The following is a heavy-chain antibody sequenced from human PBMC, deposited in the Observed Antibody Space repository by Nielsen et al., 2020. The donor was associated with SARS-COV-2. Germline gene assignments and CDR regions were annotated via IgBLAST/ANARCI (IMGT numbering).Heavy chain of an antibody. J-gene: IGHJ3*02. CDR1: RFTFSSYG. V-gene: IGHV3-21*01. CDR2: ISSSSSYI. CDR3: ARDRGSYYGADAFDI. Sequence: GGSLRLSCAASRFTFSSYGMHWVRQAPGKGLEWVSSISSSSSYIYYADSVKGRFTISRDNAKNSLYLQMNSLRAEDTAVYYCARDRGSYYGADAFDIWGQGTMVTVSS. D-gene: IGHD1-26*01.